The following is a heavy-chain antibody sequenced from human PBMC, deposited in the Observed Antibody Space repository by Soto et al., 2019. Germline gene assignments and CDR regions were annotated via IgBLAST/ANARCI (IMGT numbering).Heavy chain of an antibody. CDR2: IYYSGST. D-gene: IGHD3-10*01. CDR1: GGSISSSSYY. CDR3: PRQQYGSGSYYDFDY. Sequence: SETLSLTCSVAGGSISSSSYYWAWIRQPPGKGLEWIGSIYYSGSTYYNPSLGSRVTISVDTAKNQFSLNRSSVTAADPAVFFCPRQQYGSGSYYDFDYWGQGTLVPVSS. J-gene: IGHJ4*02. V-gene: IGHV4-39*01.